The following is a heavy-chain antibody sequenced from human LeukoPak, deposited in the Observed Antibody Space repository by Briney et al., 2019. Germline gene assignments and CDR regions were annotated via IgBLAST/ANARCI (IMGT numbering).Heavy chain of an antibody. CDR3: AKDIFAGDSSGHYYFDY. Sequence: GGSLRLSCAASGFTFDDYAMHWVRQAPGKGLEWVSGIIWNSDSIGDADSVKGLFIICRDTAKNSLYLEMNSLRAEDTALYYCAKDIFAGDSSGHYYFDYWGQGTLVIVSS. J-gene: IGHJ4*02. D-gene: IGHD3-22*01. CDR2: IIWNSDSI. V-gene: IGHV3-9*01. CDR1: GFTFDDYA.